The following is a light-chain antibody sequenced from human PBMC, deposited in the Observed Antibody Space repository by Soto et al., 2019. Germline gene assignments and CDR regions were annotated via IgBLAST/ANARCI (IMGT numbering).Light chain of an antibody. CDR3: NSYTGSSTYV. CDR1: SSDVGSYNR. J-gene: IGLJ1*01. Sequence: QSVLTQPPSVSGSPGQSVAISCTGTSSDVGSYNRVSWYQQPPGAAPNLMIYEVSNRPSGVLDRFSGSKSGNTASLTISGLQAEDEADYYCNSYTGSSTYVFGTGTKVTVL. CDR2: EVS. V-gene: IGLV2-18*02.